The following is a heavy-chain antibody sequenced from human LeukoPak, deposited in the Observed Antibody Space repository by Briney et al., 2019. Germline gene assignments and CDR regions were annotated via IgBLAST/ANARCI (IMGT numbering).Heavy chain of an antibody. V-gene: IGHV1-18*01. D-gene: IGHD3-22*01. CDR2: ISAYNGNT. J-gene: IGHJ4*02. CDR3: ARHSAYYYDSSGPYFDY. Sequence: ASVKVSCKASGYTFTSYGISWVRQAPGQGLEWMGWISAYNGNTNYAQKLQGRVTMTTDTSTSTAYMELRSLRSDDTAVYYCARHSAYYYDSSGPYFDYWGQGTLVTVSS. CDR1: GYTFTSYG.